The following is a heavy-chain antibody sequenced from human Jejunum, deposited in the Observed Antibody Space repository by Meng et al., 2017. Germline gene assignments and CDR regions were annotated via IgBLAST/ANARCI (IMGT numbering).Heavy chain of an antibody. Sequence: GESLKISCAASGFTLSDYYMDWVRQAPGKGPEWVGRSRNKANRYSTEYAASVKGRITITREDSKNSLYLQMNSLKIEDTAVYYCCRGLSGNEVGAHYWGQGTLVTVSS. V-gene: IGHV3-72*01. D-gene: IGHD5-12*01. CDR2: SRNKANRYST. CDR1: GFTLSDYY. CDR3: CRGLSGNEVGAHY. J-gene: IGHJ4*02.